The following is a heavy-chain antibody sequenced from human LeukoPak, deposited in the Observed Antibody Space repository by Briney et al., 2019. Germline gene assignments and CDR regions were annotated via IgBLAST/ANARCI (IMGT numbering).Heavy chain of an antibody. CDR3: ARPSITIFGVDPGAFDI. Sequence: SVKVSCKASGGTFSSYAISWVRQAPGQGLERMGRIIPIFGTANYAQKFQGRVTITTDESTSTAYMELSSLRSEDTAVYYCARPSITIFGVDPGAFDIWGQGTMVTVSS. V-gene: IGHV1-69*05. CDR1: GGTFSSYA. D-gene: IGHD3-3*01. J-gene: IGHJ3*02. CDR2: IIPIFGTA.